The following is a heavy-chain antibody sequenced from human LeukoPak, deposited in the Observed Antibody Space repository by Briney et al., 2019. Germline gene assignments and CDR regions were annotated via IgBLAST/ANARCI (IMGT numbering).Heavy chain of an antibody. CDR1: GYTFTGYY. D-gene: IGHD4-17*01. CDR2: INPNSGGT. CDR3: ATTLTGNYADYYFDH. J-gene: IGHJ4*02. Sequence: ASVKVSCKASGYTFTGYYIHWVRQAPGQGLEWMGWINPNSGGTNNAQKFQGRVTMTRDTSIRTAYMELNWLTSDDTAIYYCATTLTGNYADYYFDHWGQGTLVTVSS. V-gene: IGHV1-2*02.